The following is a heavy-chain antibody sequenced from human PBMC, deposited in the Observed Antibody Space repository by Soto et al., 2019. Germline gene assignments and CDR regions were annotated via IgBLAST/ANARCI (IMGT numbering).Heavy chain of an antibody. V-gene: IGHV1-69*01. D-gene: IGHD3-3*01. CDR3: ARFRFPALFLRYGMDV. CDR2: IIPIFGTA. Sequence: QVQLVQSGAEVKKPGSSVKVSCKASGGTFSSYAISWVRQAPGQGLEWMGGIIPIFGTANYAQKFQGRVTITADESPSTAYMELGSLRSEATAVYYCARFRFPALFLRYGMDVWGQGTTVTV. CDR1: GGTFSSYA. J-gene: IGHJ6*02.